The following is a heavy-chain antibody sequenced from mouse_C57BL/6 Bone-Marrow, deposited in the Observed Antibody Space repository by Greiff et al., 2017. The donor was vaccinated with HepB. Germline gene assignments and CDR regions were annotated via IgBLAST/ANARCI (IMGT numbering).Heavy chain of an antibody. J-gene: IGHJ2*01. CDR3: ARSYYYGSSYFDY. Sequence: QVQLQQSGPELVKPGASVKISCKASGYAFSSSWMNWVKQRPGKGLEWIGRIYPGDGDTNYNGKFKGKATLTADKSSSTAYMQLSSLTSEDSAVYFCARSYYYGSSYFDYWGQGTTLTVSS. D-gene: IGHD1-1*01. V-gene: IGHV1-82*01. CDR2: IYPGDGDT. CDR1: GYAFSSSW.